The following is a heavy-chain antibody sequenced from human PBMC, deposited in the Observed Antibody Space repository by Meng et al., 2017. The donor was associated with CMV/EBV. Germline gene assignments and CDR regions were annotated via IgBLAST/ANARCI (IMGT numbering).Heavy chain of an antibody. CDR3: ARGGSYRAFDI. J-gene: IGHJ3*02. CDR2: IKQDGSEK. V-gene: IGHV3-7*01. Sequence: GESLKISCAASGFTFSSYWMSWVRQAPGKGLEWVANIKQDGSEKYYADSVKGRFTISRDNAKNSLYLQMNSLRAEDTAVYYCARGGSYRAFDIWGQGTMVTVSS. D-gene: IGHD1-26*01. CDR1: GFTFSSYW.